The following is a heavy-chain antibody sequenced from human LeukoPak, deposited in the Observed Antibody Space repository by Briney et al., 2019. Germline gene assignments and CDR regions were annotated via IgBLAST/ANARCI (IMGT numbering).Heavy chain of an antibody. D-gene: IGHD3-3*01. V-gene: IGHV4-34*01. CDR3: ARRGYSYYDFWSGYPSIYYYGMDV. Sequence: SETLSLTCAVYGGSFSGYYWSWIRQPPVKGLEWIGEINHSGSTNYNPSLKSRVTISVDTSKNQFSLKLSSVTAADTAVYYCARRGYSYYDFWSGYPSIYYYGMDVWGQGTTVTVSS. J-gene: IGHJ6*02. CDR2: INHSGST. CDR1: GGSFSGYY.